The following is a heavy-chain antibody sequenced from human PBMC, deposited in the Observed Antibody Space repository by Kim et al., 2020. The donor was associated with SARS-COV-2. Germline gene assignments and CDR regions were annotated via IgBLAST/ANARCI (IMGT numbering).Heavy chain of an antibody. CDR3: ARGGSSSWTSWFNP. D-gene: IGHD6-13*01. J-gene: IGHJ5*02. CDR1: GYVFTSYG. Sequence: ASVKVSCKASGYVFTSYGITWVRQVPGQGLEWVGWISTFNGKTKFAQKVQGRISMTTDTPTTTAYLQLRRLTSDDTAVYYCARGGSSSWTSWFNPWGQGTLVTVSS. V-gene: IGHV1-18*01. CDR2: ISTFNGKT.